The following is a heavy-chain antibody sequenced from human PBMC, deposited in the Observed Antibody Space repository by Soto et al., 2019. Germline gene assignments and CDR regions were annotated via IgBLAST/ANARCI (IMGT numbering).Heavy chain of an antibody. CDR2: VYYTGST. CDR3: ARSVALPGAHSEY. D-gene: IGHD2-8*02. Sequence: PSETRSLTCSVSGGSISGSYWSWIRQSPGKGLEWLGYVYYTGSTNYIPSLRSRVSISVDTSKNEFSLRLSSVTAADTAVYFCARSVALPGAHSEYWGQGTQVIVSA. V-gene: IGHV4-59*01. CDR1: GGSISGSY. J-gene: IGHJ4*02.